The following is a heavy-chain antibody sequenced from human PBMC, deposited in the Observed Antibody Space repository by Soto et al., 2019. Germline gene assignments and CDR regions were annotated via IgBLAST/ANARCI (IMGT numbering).Heavy chain of an antibody. CDR3: AREGQLYWAGYYGMDV. CDR2: IWYDGSNK. Sequence: GGSLRLSCAASGFTFSSYGMHWVRQAPGKGLEWVAVIWYDGSNKYYADSVKGRFTISRDNSKNTLYLQMNSLRAEDTAVYYCAREGQLYWAGYYGMDVWGQGTTVTVSS. CDR1: GFTFSSYG. J-gene: IGHJ6*02. V-gene: IGHV3-33*01. D-gene: IGHD2-8*02.